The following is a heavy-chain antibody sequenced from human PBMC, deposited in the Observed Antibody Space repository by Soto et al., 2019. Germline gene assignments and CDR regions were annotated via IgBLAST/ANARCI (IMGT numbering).Heavy chain of an antibody. CDR3: ANDIAAAGTFNY. D-gene: IGHD6-13*01. CDR1: GFTFSSYG. J-gene: IGHJ4*02. Sequence: QVQLVESGGGVVQPGRSLRLSCAASGFTFSSYGMHWVRQAPGKGLEWVAVISYDGSNKYYADSVKGRFTISRDNSKNALYLQMNSRRAEDTAVYYCANDIAAAGTFNYWGQGTLVTVSS. CDR2: ISYDGSNK. V-gene: IGHV3-30*18.